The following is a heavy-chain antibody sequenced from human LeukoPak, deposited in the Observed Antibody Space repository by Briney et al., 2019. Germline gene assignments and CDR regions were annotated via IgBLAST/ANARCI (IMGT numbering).Heavy chain of an antibody. J-gene: IGHJ2*01. D-gene: IGHD1-26*01. V-gene: IGHV4-39*07. CDR2: IYYSGST. Sequence: SETLSLTCTVSGASISSSSYFWGWIRQPPGKELEWIGSIYYSGSTYYNPSLKSRVTISVDTSKNQFSLKLSSVTAADTAVYYCARVYYSGSYDYWYFDLWGRGTLVTVSS. CDR1: GASISSSSYF. CDR3: ARVYYSGSYDYWYFDL.